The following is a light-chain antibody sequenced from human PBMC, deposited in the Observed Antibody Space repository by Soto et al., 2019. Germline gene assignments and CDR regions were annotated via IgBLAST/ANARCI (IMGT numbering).Light chain of an antibody. CDR1: QTVRDNP. Sequence: DIVLTQSPGTLSLSPGERATLSCRSSQTVRDNPLAWYQHKPGQAPRLLIYGASNRVTGIPDRFSGSGSGTDFTLVINRLEPEDFAVYYCQYYGNSPLTFGGGTKVDIK. CDR3: QYYGNSPLT. CDR2: GAS. J-gene: IGKJ4*01. V-gene: IGKV3-20*01.